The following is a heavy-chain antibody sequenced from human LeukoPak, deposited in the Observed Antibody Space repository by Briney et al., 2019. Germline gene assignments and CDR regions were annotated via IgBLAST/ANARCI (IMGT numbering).Heavy chain of an antibody. CDR1: GFTFSGSA. J-gene: IGHJ4*02. Sequence: GGSLRLSCAASGFTFSGSAMHWVRQAPGTGLEWVSSISWNSANIDYADSVKGRFTISRDNAKNSLYLQMNSLRPEDTALYYCAKDSGRGSSWYYFDYWGQGTLVTVSS. V-gene: IGHV3-9*01. CDR2: ISWNSANI. CDR3: AKDSGRGSSWYYFDY. D-gene: IGHD6-13*01.